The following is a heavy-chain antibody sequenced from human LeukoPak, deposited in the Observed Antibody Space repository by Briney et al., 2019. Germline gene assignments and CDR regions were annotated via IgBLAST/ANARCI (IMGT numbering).Heavy chain of an antibody. CDR2: INSDGSTT. Sequence: GGSLRLSCAASGFTFSSYWMHWVRQAPGKGLVWVSRINSDGSTTNYADSVKGRFTISRDNSKNTLYLQMNSLRAEDTAVYYCAREDIVVVPAAIVGYYGMDVWGQGTTVTVSS. J-gene: IGHJ6*02. CDR3: AREDIVVVPAAIVGYYGMDV. V-gene: IGHV3-74*01. CDR1: GFTFSSYW. D-gene: IGHD2-2*02.